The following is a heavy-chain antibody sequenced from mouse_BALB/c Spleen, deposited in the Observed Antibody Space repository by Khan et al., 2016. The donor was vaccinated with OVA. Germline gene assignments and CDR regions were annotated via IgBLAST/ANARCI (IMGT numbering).Heavy chain of an antibody. D-gene: IGHD2-12*01. V-gene: IGHV2-6-1*01. CDR3: ARYPYDSSYVMDY. Sequence: QVQLKESGPGLVAPSQSLSITCTISGFSLTNYGVHWVRLPPGKGLEWLVVILSDGSTTYNSALKSRLSISKDNSKSQVFLKMNSLQTDDTAMYDCARYPYDSSYVMDYWGQGTTVTVSS. J-gene: IGHJ4*01. CDR2: ILSDGST. CDR1: GFSLTNYG.